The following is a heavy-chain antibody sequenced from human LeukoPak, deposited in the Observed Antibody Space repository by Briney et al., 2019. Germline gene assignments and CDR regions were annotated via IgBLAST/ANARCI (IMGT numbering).Heavy chain of an antibody. J-gene: IGHJ6*02. D-gene: IGHD6-25*01. CDR2: IYYSGST. CDR1: GGSISSYY. Sequence: PSETLSLTCTVSGGSISSYYWSWIRQPPGKRLEWIGYIYYSGSTNYNPSLKSRVTISVDTSKNQFSLKLSSVTAADTAVYYCARAADYRYGMDVWGQGTTVTVSS. CDR3: ARAADYRYGMDV. V-gene: IGHV4-59*01.